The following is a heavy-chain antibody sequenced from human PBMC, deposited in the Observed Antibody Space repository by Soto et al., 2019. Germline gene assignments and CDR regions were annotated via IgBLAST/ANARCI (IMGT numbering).Heavy chain of an antibody. V-gene: IGHV1-69*01. Sequence: QVQLVQSGAEVKKPGSSVKVSCKASGGTFSSYAISWVRQAPGQGLEWMGGIIPIFGTANYAQKFQGRVKITADESTSTAYMELSSLRAEDTAVYYCAREHCGGDCYSSDAFDIWGQGTMVTVSS. CDR2: IIPIFGTA. D-gene: IGHD2-21*02. CDR3: AREHCGGDCYSSDAFDI. J-gene: IGHJ3*02. CDR1: GGTFSSYA.